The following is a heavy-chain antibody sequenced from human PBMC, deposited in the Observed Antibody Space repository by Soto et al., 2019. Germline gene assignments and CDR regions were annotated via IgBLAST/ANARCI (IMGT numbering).Heavy chain of an antibody. V-gene: IGHV1-18*04. D-gene: IGHD2-2*01. CDR2: ISAYTINT. J-gene: IGHJ4*02. Sequence: ASVKVACKAFGYTFTSYVSSLVRQAPAQGLEWMGWISAYTINTIYAQKLQGRVTMTTATSTSTAYTQMRSLRSDDAAVNYCARRTAIVVVPAADGRVDFHDCGQGTLVTAS. CDR1: GYTFTSYV. CDR3: ARRTAIVVVPAADGRVDFHD.